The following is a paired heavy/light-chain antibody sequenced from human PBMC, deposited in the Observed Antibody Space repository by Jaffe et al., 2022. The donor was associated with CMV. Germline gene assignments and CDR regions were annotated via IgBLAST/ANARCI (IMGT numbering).Heavy chain of an antibody. CDR3: ARAAYYYDDSTYYLDY. Sequence: QVQLVQSGAEMKKPGASLKVSCKASGYTFTIYYIHWVRQAPGQGLEWMGLINPGGGTTSYAQKFQGRVTMTRDTSTSTVYMELSSLKSEDTAVYYCARAAYYYDDSTYYLDYWGQGTLVTVSS. J-gene: IGHJ4*02. D-gene: IGHD3-22*01. CDR1: GYTFTIYY. CDR2: INPGGGTT. V-gene: IGHV1-46*01.
Light chain of an antibody. CDR1: SSNIGSKT. V-gene: IGLV1-44*01. CDR2: SNN. CDR3: ATWDDSLNGF. Sequence: QSVLTQPPSASGTPGQRVTISCSGSSSNIGSKTVNWYQQLPGTAPKLLIYSNNQRPSGVPDRFSGSKSGTSASLAISGLQSEDEADYYCATWDDSLNGFFGTGTKVTV. J-gene: IGLJ1*01.